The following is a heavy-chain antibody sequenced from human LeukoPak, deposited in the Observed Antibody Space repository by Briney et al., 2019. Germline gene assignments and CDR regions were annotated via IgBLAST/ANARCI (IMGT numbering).Heavy chain of an antibody. CDR2: ISGSGGST. Sequence: PGGSLRLSCAASGFTFSSYAMSWVRQAPEKGLEWVSAISGSGGSTYYADSVKGRFTISRDNSKSTLYLQMNSLRAEDTAVYYCAKGNRYYYDSSGYYPIDYWGQGTLVTVSS. J-gene: IGHJ4*02. D-gene: IGHD3-22*01. CDR1: GFTFSSYA. CDR3: AKGNRYYYDSSGYYPIDY. V-gene: IGHV3-23*01.